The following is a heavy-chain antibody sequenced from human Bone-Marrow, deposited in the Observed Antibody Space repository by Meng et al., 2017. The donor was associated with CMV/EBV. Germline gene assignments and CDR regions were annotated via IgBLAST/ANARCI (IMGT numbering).Heavy chain of an antibody. CDR1: GFTFSSCA. D-gene: IGHD2-21*01. CDR2: ISGSGDST. Sequence: GESLKISCAASGFTFSSCAMSWVRQAPGKGLEWVSSISGSGDSTYYADSVTGRFTISRDNSKNTLYLQMNSLRAEDTAVYYCARLLAYCGGDCHSHAFDIWGQGTMVTVSS. J-gene: IGHJ3*02. V-gene: IGHV3-23*01. CDR3: ARLLAYCGGDCHSHAFDI.